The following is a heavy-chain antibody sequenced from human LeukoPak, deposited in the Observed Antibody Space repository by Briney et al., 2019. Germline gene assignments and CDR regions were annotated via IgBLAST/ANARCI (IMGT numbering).Heavy chain of an antibody. V-gene: IGHV3-23*01. D-gene: IGHD2-2*01. CDR3: AYPSSTIMEYYFDY. Sequence: GRSLRLSCVASGFPFSSYAMSWVRQAPGKGLEWVSAISGSGGSTYYADSVKGRFTISRDNSKNTLYLQMNSLRAEDTAVYYCAYPSSTIMEYYFDYWGQGTLVTVSS. J-gene: IGHJ4*02. CDR1: GFPFSSYA. CDR2: ISGSGGST.